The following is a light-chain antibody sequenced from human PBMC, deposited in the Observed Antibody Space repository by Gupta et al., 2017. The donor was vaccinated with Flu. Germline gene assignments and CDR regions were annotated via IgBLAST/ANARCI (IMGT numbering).Light chain of an antibody. V-gene: IGKV1-5*03. CDR3: QQYTFSPHT. CDR1: QSISRW. CDR2: KAS. Sequence: DIQMTQSPSTLSASVGDTITITCRASQSISRWLAWYQQQPGQAPKVLVTKASEVDNGVPTRFSGSGSGMKFTLTISELQPDEFATYYCQQYTFSPHTFGRGT. J-gene: IGKJ4*02.